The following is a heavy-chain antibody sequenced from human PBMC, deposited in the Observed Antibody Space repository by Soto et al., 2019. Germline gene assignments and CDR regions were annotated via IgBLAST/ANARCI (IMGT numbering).Heavy chain of an antibody. V-gene: IGHV3-48*01. J-gene: IGHJ6*03. CDR2: ISSSSSTI. CDR3: ARGAVPAASLGPYYMDV. D-gene: IGHD2-2*01. CDR1: GFTFSSYS. Sequence: EVQLVESGGGLVQPGGSLRLSCAASGFTFSSYSMNWVRQAPGKGLEWVSYISSSSSTIYYADSVKGRFTISRDNAKNSLYLQMNSLRAEDTAVYYCARGAVPAASLGPYYMDVWGKGTKVTVSS.